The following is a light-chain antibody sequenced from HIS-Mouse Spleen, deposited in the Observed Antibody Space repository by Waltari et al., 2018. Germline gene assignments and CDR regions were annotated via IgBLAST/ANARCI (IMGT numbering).Light chain of an antibody. J-gene: IGLJ2*01. CDR3: YSAADNDVV. Sequence: SYELTQPSSVSVSPGQTARINCSGDVLAKKYARWFQQKPGQAPVLVIYKDSVRPSGIPERFSGSSSGTTVTLTIGGAQVEDEADYYCYSAADNDVVFGGGTKLTVL. V-gene: IGLV3-27*01. CDR1: VLAKKY. CDR2: KDS.